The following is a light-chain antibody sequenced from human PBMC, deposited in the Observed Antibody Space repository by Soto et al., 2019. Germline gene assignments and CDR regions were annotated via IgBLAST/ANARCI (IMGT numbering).Light chain of an antibody. CDR2: GAS. J-gene: IGKJ3*01. Sequence: EIVLTQSPGTLSLSPGERATLSCRASQSVSSSYLAWYQQKPGQAPRLLIYGASSRATGIPDRFSGSGFGKYFHRTMKRLDPEDFGVYFCQKNGTPPLSFARGTKVDIK. CDR1: QSVSSSY. CDR3: QKNGTPPLS. V-gene: IGKV3-20*01.